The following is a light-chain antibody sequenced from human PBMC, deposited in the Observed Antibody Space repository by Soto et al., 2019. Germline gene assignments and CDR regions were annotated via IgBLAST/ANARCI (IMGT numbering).Light chain of an antibody. J-gene: IGKJ3*01. V-gene: IGKV1-39*01. CDR3: QKSYSSLLT. CDR2: SAS. Sequence: DIQMTQSPSSLSASVGDRVTITCRASQSISSYLNWYQQKPGKAPTLLIYSASSLQSGVPSRFSGSGSGTDFTLTISSLQPEDFATYYCQKSYSSLLTFGPGTKVDIQ. CDR1: QSISSY.